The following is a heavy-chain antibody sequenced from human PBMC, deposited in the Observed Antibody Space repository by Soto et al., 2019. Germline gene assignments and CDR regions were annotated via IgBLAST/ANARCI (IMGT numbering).Heavy chain of an antibody. Sequence: GESLKISCKGSGYSFTSYWIGWVRQMPGKXLEWMGIIYPGDSDTRYSPSFQGQVTISADKSISTAYLQWSSLKASDTAMYYCARRYYYGSGSYYNPYYYGMDVWGQGTTVTVSS. D-gene: IGHD3-10*01. J-gene: IGHJ6*02. CDR2: IYPGDSDT. CDR1: GYSFTSYW. V-gene: IGHV5-51*01. CDR3: ARRYYYGSGSYYNPYYYGMDV.